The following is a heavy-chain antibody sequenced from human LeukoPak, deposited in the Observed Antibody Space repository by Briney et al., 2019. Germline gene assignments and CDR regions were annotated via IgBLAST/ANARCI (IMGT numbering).Heavy chain of an antibody. D-gene: IGHD3-10*01. Sequence: SETLSLTCTVSGGSISSYYWSWIRQPPGKGLEWIGYIYYSGSTNYNPSLKSRVTISVDTSKNQFSLKLSSVTPADTAVYYCARDHGSGTYDYWGQGTLVTVSS. CDR2: IYYSGST. V-gene: IGHV4-59*01. J-gene: IGHJ4*02. CDR3: ARDHGSGTYDY. CDR1: GGSISSYY.